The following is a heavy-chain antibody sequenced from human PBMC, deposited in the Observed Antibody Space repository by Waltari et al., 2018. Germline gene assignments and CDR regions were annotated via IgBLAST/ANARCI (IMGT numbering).Heavy chain of an antibody. J-gene: IGHJ5*01. V-gene: IGHV2-5*01. D-gene: IGHD2-21*01. Sequence: QITLKESGPTLVKPTQTLTLTCAFSGFSLTTRGVAVGWIRQPPGKALEWLALIYGNDDKRDSPSLKTRLTITRDTSKNQVVLTMTNMDPVDTATYYCAHRVLWRFDSWGQGTLVTVSS. CDR3: AHRVLWRFDS. CDR2: IYGNDDK. CDR1: GFSLTTRGVA.